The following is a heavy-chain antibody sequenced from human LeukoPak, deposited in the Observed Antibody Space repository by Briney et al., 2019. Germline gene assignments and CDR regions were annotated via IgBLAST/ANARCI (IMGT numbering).Heavy chain of an antibody. D-gene: IGHD2-2*01. J-gene: IGHJ4*02. CDR1: GFTFSSFE. CDR3: ARSGYLGPDY. V-gene: IGHV3-48*03. Sequence: GGSLRLSCAASGFTFSSFEMNWVRQAPGKGLEWVSYISSSGSTIYFADSVKGRFTTSRDNAKNSLYLQMNSLRADDTAVYYCARSGYLGPDYWGQGTPVIISS. CDR2: ISSSGSTI.